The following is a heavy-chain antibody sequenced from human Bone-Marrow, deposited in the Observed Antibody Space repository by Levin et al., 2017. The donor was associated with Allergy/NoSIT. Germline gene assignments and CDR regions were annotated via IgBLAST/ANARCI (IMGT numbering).Heavy chain of an antibody. V-gene: IGHV3-23*01. Sequence: GGSLRLSCAASGFTFSNFAMNWVRQAPGKGLEWVSGISGSGGTTYYAESVKGRFTISRDNSNKTLYLQLKILRGDDTAVYYCAKDHTFVRGVGAFDLWGPGTLLTVSS. CDR1: GFTFSNFA. CDR2: ISGSGGTT. J-gene: IGHJ3*01. D-gene: IGHD3-10*01. CDR3: AKDHTFVRGVGAFDL.